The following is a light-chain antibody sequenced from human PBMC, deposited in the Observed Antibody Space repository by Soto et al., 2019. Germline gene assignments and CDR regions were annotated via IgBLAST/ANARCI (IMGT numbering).Light chain of an antibody. J-gene: IGLJ2*01. CDR2: EVT. CDR1: SSDVGGYNY. V-gene: IGLV2-8*01. CDR3: NSYAGSNNVI. Sequence: QSALTQPPSASGSPGQSVTISCTGTSSDVGGYNYVSWFQQHPGKAPKLIIYEVTKRPSGVPDRFSGSKSGNTASLTVSGLQGEDEADYYCNSYAGSNNVIFGGGTMVTVL.